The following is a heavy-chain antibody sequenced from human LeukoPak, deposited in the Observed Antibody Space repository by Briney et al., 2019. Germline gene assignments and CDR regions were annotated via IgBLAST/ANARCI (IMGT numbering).Heavy chain of an antibody. CDR1: GGSISSYY. CDR3: ARQVDGSGPQYYVDY. D-gene: IGHD6-19*01. J-gene: IGHJ4*02. Sequence: SETLSLTCTVSGGSISSYYWSWIRQPAGKGLEWIGRIYTSGSTNYNPSLKSRVTTSVDTSKNQFSLKLSSVTAADTAVYYCARQVDGSGPQYYVDYWGQGTLVTVSS. V-gene: IGHV4-4*07. CDR2: IYTSGST.